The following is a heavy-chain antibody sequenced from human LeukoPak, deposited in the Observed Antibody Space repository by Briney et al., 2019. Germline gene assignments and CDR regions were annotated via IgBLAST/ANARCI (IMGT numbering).Heavy chain of an antibody. Sequence: GGSLRLSCAASGFTFSSYSMNRVRQAPGKGLEWVSSISSSSSYIYYADSVKGRFTISRDNAKNSLYLQMNSLRAEDTAVYYCARDSDDILTGTGDYWGQGTLVTVSS. CDR2: ISSSSSYI. CDR3: ARDSDDILTGTGDY. CDR1: GFTFSSYS. J-gene: IGHJ4*02. V-gene: IGHV3-21*01. D-gene: IGHD3-9*01.